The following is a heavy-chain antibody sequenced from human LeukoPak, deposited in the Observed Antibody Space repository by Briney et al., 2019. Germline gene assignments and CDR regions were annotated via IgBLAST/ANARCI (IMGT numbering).Heavy chain of an antibody. CDR1: GGSFSSGSYY. V-gene: IGHV4-61*01. J-gene: IGHJ5*02. CDR3: AREEYCSSTSCYDNWFDP. CDR2: IYYSGST. D-gene: IGHD2-2*01. Sequence: SETLSLTCAVYGGSFSSGSYYWSWIRQPPGKGLEWIGYIYYSGSTNYNPSLKSRVTISVDTSKNQFSLKLSSVTAADTAVYYCAREEYCSSTSCYDNWFDPWGQGTLVTVSS.